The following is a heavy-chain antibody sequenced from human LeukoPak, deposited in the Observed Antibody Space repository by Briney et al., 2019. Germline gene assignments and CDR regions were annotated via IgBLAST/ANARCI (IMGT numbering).Heavy chain of an antibody. CDR3: ARDYMYNWNYRSGWDAFDI. CDR2: ISAYNGNT. CDR1: GYTFTSYG. Sequence: ASVKVSCKASGYTFTSYGISWVRQAPGQGLEWMGWISAYNGNTNYAQKLQRRVTMTTDTSTSTAYMELRSLRSDDTAVYYCARDYMYNWNYRSGWDAFDIWGQGTMVTVSS. V-gene: IGHV1-18*01. J-gene: IGHJ3*02. D-gene: IGHD1-7*01.